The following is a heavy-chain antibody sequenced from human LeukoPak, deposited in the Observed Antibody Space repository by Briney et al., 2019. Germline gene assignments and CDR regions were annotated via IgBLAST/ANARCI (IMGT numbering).Heavy chain of an antibody. D-gene: IGHD3-10*01. J-gene: IGHJ5*02. CDR2: IYPGDSDT. CDR3: ARHGGLLWFGELRSDWFDP. CDR1: GYSFTSYW. Sequence: GESLKISCKGSGYSFTSYWIGWVRQMPGKGLEWMGIIYPGDSDTRYSPSFQGQVTISADKSISTAYLQWSSLKASDTAMYYCARHGGLLWFGELRSDWFDPWGQGTLVTVSS. V-gene: IGHV5-51*01.